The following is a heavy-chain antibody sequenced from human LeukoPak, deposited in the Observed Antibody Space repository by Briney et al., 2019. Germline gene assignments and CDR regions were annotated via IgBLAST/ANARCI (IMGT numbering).Heavy chain of an antibody. D-gene: IGHD6-19*01. Sequence: ASVKVSCKAFGYTFTSNYMHWVRQAPGQGPEWMGVISPSGGSTTYAQKFQGRVTLTRDTSISTAYMELSRLRSDDTAVYYCARLYSSGWEEAFDYWGQGTLVTVSS. CDR2: ISPSGGST. CDR1: GYTFTSNY. V-gene: IGHV1-46*01. J-gene: IGHJ4*02. CDR3: ARLYSSGWEEAFDY.